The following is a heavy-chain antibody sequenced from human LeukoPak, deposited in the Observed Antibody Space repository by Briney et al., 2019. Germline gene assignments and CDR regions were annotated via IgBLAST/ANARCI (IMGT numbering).Heavy chain of an antibody. CDR2: IKSKTDGGTT. CDR3: STDTRYSFIDDY. Sequence: GALRLSCAASGFTFPNAWMTWVRQIPGKGLQWVGRIKSKTDGGTTDYAAPVKGRFTISRDDSKNTLYLQMNSLKAEDTAVYYCSTDTRYSFIDDYWGQGTLVTVSS. CDR1: GFTFPNAW. V-gene: IGHV3-15*01. D-gene: IGHD2-15*01. J-gene: IGHJ4*02.